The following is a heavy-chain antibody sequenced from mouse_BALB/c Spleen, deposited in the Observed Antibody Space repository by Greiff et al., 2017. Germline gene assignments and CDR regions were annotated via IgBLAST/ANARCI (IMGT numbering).Heavy chain of an antibody. D-gene: IGHD2-2*01. CDR1: GFTFSSYG. CDR3: ARQEGGLRRGYFDY. Sequence: EVQVVESGGDLVKPGGSLKLSCAASGFTFSSYGMSWVRQTPDKRLEWVATISSGGSYTYYPDSVKGRFTISRDNAKNTLYLQMSSLKSEDTAMYYCARQEGGLRRGYFDYWGQGTTLTVSS. CDR2: ISSGGSYT. V-gene: IGHV5-6*01. J-gene: IGHJ2*01.